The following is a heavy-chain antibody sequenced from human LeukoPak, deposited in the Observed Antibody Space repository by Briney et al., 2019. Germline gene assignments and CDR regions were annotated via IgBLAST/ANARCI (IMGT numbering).Heavy chain of an antibody. CDR3: ARQSPYYYDSSGFFDY. CDR1: GGSISSYY. V-gene: IGHV4-59*06. CDR2: IYYSGST. D-gene: IGHD3-22*01. J-gene: IGHJ4*02. Sequence: SETLSLICTVSGGSISSYYWSWIRQPPGKGLEWIGYIYYSGSTYYNPSLKSRVTISVDTSKNQFSLKLSSVTAADTAVYYCARQSPYYYDSSGFFDYWGQGTLVTVSS.